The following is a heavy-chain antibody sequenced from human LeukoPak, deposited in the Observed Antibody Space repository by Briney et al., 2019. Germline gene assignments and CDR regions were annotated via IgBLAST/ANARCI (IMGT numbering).Heavy chain of an antibody. CDR3: ARQSMDYDITNFDY. Sequence: SETLSLTCTVSGGSISSYYWSWIRQPPGKGLEWIGYIYYSGSTNYNPSLKSRVTISVDTSKNQFSLKLSSVTAADTAVYYCARQSMDYDITNFDYWGQGTLVTVSS. J-gene: IGHJ4*02. V-gene: IGHV4-59*08. CDR2: IYYSGST. D-gene: IGHD4-17*01. CDR1: GGSISSYY.